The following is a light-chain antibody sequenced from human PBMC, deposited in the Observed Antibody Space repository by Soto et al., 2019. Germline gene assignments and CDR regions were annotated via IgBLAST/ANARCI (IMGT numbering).Light chain of an antibody. J-gene: IGKJ5*01. CDR3: QQRSAWPPSIT. CDR1: QSVSSQ. V-gene: IGKV3-11*01. Sequence: EIVITQSLATLSLSPGERAALDCRASQSVSSQLAWYQQKPGQGARLLINDASSRVTGIPDRFSGSGSGTDFTLTISSLEPEDFALDYYQQRSAWPPSITFSRGTRLEIK. CDR2: DAS.